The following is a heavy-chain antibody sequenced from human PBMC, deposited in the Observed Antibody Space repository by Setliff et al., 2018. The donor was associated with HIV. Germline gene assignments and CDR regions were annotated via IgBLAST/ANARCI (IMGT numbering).Heavy chain of an antibody. CDR1: GYSFTSYW. D-gene: IGHD5-18*01. Sequence: GESLKISCQGSGYSFTSYWIGWVRQMPGKGLEWMGIIYPGDSDTRYSPYFQGQVTISVDTSISTAYLQWNSLKASDTAIYYCARHPIHTYGYGAFDFWGRGTLVTVSS. CDR3: ARHPIHTYGYGAFDF. V-gene: IGHV5-51*01. J-gene: IGHJ4*02. CDR2: IYPGDSDT.